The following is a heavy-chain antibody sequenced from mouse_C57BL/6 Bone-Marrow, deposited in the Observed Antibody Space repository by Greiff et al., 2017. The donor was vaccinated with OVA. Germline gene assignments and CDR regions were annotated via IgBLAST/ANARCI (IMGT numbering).Heavy chain of an antibody. CDR1: GYTFTSYW. D-gene: IGHD1-1*01. CDR2: IYPGSGRT. V-gene: IGHV1-55*01. Sequence: QVQLKQPGAELVKPGASVKMSCKASGYTFTSYWITWVKQRPGQGLEWIGDIYPGSGRTNYNEKFKSKATLTVDTSSSTAYMQLSSLTSEDSAVYYRARSGITTVEGDFAMDYWGQGTSVTVSS. CDR3: ARSGITTVEGDFAMDY. J-gene: IGHJ4*01.